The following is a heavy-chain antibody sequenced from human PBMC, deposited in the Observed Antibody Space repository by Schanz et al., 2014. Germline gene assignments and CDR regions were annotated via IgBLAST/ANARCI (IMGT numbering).Heavy chain of an antibody. Sequence: EVQLLESGGGLVQPGGSPRLSCAASGFTFSSYAMSWVRQAPGKGLEWVSYISSASSTINYADSVKGRFTISRDNAKNSLFLQMNSLRAEDTAVYYCARAGYDADNWFDPWGQGTLVTVSS. V-gene: IGHV3-48*01. J-gene: IGHJ5*02. CDR2: ISSASSTI. D-gene: IGHD2-2*01. CDR1: GFTFSSYA. CDR3: ARAGYDADNWFDP.